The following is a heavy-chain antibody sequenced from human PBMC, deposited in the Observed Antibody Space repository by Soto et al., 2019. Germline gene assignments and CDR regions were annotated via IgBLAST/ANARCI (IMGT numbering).Heavy chain of an antibody. CDR1: GYTSTSYY. J-gene: IGHJ4*02. CDR2: INPSGGST. D-gene: IGHD4-4*01. V-gene: IGHV1-46*01. Sequence: ASVKVSCKASGYTSTSYYMHWVRQAPGQGLEWMGIINPSGGSTSYAQKFQGRVNMTRDTSTSTVYMELSSLRSEDTAVYYCARDRQGGNSALPVDYWGQGTLVTV. CDR3: ARDRQGGNSALPVDY.